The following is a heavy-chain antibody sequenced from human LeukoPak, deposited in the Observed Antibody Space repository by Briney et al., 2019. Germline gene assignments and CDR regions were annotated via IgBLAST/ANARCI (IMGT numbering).Heavy chain of an antibody. CDR2: ISWNSGSI. CDR3: ARESSKQQLAPPDY. CDR1: GFTFEDYA. J-gene: IGHJ4*02. V-gene: IGHV3-9*01. Sequence: GGSLRLSCAVSGFTFEDYAMHWVRQAPGKGLDWVAAISWNSGSINYADSVKGRFTISRDNAKNSLYLQMNSLRAEDTAVYYCARESSKQQLAPPDYWGQGTLVTVSA. D-gene: IGHD6-13*01.